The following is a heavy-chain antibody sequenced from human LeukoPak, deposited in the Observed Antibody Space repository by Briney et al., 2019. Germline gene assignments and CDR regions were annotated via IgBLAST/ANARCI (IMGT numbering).Heavy chain of an antibody. V-gene: IGHV5-51*01. CDR1: GYNFPTYW. Sequence: GESLKISCKGSGYNFPTYWIGWVRQMPGKGLERIGIIYPDDSDTRYSPSFQGQVSISADKSISTAYLQWSSLRASDTALYYCARGKSSSGWFDLWGQGTRVIISS. J-gene: IGHJ5*02. CDR2: IYPDDSDT. CDR3: ARGKSSSGWFDL. D-gene: IGHD6-13*01.